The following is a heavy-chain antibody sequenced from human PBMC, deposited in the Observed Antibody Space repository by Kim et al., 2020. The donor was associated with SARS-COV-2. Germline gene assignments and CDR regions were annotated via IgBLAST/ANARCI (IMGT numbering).Heavy chain of an antibody. V-gene: IGHV3-64D*06. J-gene: IGHJ4*02. CDR3: VKAGSPRSSSFYQN. D-gene: IGHD6-6*01. Sequence: ADSVKRRFTISRDNAKNTLYLQMSSLRAEDTAVYYCVKAGSPRSSSFYQNWGQGTLVTVSS.